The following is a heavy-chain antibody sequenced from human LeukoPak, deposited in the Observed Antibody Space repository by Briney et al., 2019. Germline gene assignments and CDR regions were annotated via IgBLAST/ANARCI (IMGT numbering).Heavy chain of an antibody. CDR3: ARLKVGVPAIDY. CDR2: IYHRGST. D-gene: IGHD1-26*01. CDR1: GGSISSSNW. Sequence: PSETLSLTCAVSGGSISSSNWWTWVRPPPGKGLEGIEEIYHRGSTNYNPSLKSRVTISVDKSKNQFSLNLSSVTAADSAVYFCARLKVGVPAIDYWGQGTLVTVSS. J-gene: IGHJ4*02. V-gene: IGHV4-4*02.